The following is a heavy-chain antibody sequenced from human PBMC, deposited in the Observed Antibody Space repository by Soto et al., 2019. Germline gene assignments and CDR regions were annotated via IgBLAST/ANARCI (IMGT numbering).Heavy chain of an antibody. Sequence: SETLSLTCTVSGGSVSSGSYYWSWIRQPPGKGLEWIGYIYYSGSTNYNPSLKSRVTISVATSKNQFSLKLSSVTAADTAVYYCARDRSRLVAAAGTGWFDPWGQGTLVTVSS. CDR1: GGSVSSGSYY. J-gene: IGHJ5*02. CDR3: ARDRSRLVAAAGTGWFDP. V-gene: IGHV4-61*01. CDR2: IYYSGST. D-gene: IGHD6-13*01.